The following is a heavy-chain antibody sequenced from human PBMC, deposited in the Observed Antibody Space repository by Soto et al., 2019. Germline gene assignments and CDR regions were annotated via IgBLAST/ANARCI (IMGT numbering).Heavy chain of an antibody. CDR2: IIPIFGTA. V-gene: IGHV1-69*13. CDR1: GGTFSSYA. J-gene: IGHJ6*02. D-gene: IGHD3-22*01. Sequence: GASVKVSCKASGGTFSSYAISWVRQAPGQGLEWMGGIIPIFGTANYAQKFQGRVTITADESTSTAYMELSSLRSEDTAVYYCARAREEGSGYYYYYYYYYGMDVWGQGTTVTVSS. CDR3: ARAREEGSGYYYYYYYYYGMDV.